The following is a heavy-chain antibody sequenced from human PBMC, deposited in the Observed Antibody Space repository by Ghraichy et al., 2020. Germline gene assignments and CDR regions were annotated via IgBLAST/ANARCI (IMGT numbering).Heavy chain of an antibody. D-gene: IGHD2-2*01. CDR1: GFTFSSYA. Sequence: GGSLRLSCAASGFTFSSYAMSWVRQAPGKGLEWVSAISGSGGSTYYADSVKGRFTISRDNSKNTLYLQMNSLRAEDTAVYYCAKDSVERIQLLYYYYYMDVWGKGTTVTVSS. V-gene: IGHV3-23*01. J-gene: IGHJ6*03. CDR2: ISGSGGST. CDR3: AKDSVERIQLLYYYYYMDV.